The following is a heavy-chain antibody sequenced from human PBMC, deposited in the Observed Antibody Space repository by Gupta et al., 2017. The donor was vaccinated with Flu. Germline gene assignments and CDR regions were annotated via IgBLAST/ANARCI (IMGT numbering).Heavy chain of an antibody. Sequence: QAQLVQSGAEVKKPGSSVKVSCRASGGTFNDYGSSGERQAPGQGLEWMGGVIPIIDPPKYAQRFQDRVTITADKSTRTVYMELSSLRSKDTAVYYCVRGDTSWYDSDLSWDYYYGLDVWGQGTTVTV. CDR3: VRGDTSWYDSDLSWDYYYGLDV. V-gene: IGHV1-69*06. D-gene: IGHD6-13*01. CDR1: GGTFNDYG. J-gene: IGHJ6*02. CDR2: VIPIIDPP.